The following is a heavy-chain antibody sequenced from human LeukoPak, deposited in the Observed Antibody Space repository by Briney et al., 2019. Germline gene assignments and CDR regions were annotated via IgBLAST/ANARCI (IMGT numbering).Heavy chain of an antibody. CDR3: ARDSGYYGSGSYRNFDY. CDR2: IYYSGST. D-gene: IGHD3-10*01. CDR1: GGSISSGGYY. V-gene: IGHV4-31*03. J-gene: IGHJ4*02. Sequence: PSETLSLTCTVSGGSISSGGYYWSWIRQHPGKGLEWIGYIYYSGSTYYNPPLKSRVTISVDTSKTQFSLKLSSVTAADTAVYYCARDSGYYGSGSYRNFDYWGQGTLVTVSS.